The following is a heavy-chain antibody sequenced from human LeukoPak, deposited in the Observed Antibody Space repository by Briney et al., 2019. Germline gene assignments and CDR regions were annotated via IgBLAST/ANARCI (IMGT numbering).Heavy chain of an antibody. D-gene: IGHD1-14*01. CDR3: AKPPRGGSKRFDS. J-gene: IGHJ4*02. CDR2: ISTSGST. CDR1: GGPISSYY. Sequence: SETLSLTCTVSGGPISSYYWSWIRQPAGKGLVWIGRISTSGSTNYKPSLKSRVTLSLDTSKNQFSLKLNSVIAADTAVYFCAKPPRGGSKRFDSWGQGALVTVSS. V-gene: IGHV4-4*07.